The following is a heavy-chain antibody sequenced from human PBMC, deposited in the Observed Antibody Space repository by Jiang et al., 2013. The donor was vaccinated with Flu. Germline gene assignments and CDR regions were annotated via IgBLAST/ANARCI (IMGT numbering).Heavy chain of an antibody. J-gene: IGHJ3*02. CDR3: ARDRCTIGGPAFDI. V-gene: IGHV4-59*01. CDR2: IYYSGST. Sequence: GPGLVKPSETLSLTCTVSGGSISSYYWSWIRQPPGKGLEWIGYIYYSGSTNYNPSLKSRVTISVDTSKNQFSLKLSSVTAADTAVYYCARDRCTIGGPAFDIWGQGTMVTVSS. D-gene: IGHD2-8*01. CDR1: GGSISSYY.